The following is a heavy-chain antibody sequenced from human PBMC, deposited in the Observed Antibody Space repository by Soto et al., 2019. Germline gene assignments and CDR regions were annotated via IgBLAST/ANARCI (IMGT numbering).Heavy chain of an antibody. Sequence: QVQLVQSGAEVKKPGASVKVSCKASGYTFTSYGISWVRPAPGQVLEWMGWISAYNGNTNYAQKLQGRVTMTTDTSTSTAYLELRSLRSDDPAVYYCAATLYDSSGYYYVGAFDIWGQGTMVTVS. D-gene: IGHD3-22*01. J-gene: IGHJ3*02. CDR3: AATLYDSSGYYYVGAFDI. V-gene: IGHV1-18*01. CDR1: GYTFTSYG. CDR2: ISAYNGNT.